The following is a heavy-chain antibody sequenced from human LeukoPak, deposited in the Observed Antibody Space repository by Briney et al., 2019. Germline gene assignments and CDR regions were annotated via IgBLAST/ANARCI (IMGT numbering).Heavy chain of an antibody. D-gene: IGHD6-13*01. J-gene: IGHJ3*02. CDR1: GGSINGYH. CDR2: VSHSGNT. Sequence: SETLSLTCTVSGGSINGYHWSWIRQPPGKGLEWIGYVSHSGNTNYNPSLKSRVTISIDRSKNQFSLKLSSVTAADTAVYYCATNVAAAPDDTFDIWGQGTLVTVSS. V-gene: IGHV4-59*01. CDR3: ATNVAAAPDDTFDI.